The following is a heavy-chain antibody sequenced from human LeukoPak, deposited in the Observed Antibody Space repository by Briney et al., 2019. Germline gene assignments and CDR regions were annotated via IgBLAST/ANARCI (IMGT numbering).Heavy chain of an antibody. Sequence: SETLSLTCTVSGYSISSGYYWGWIRQPPGKGLEWIGSIYHSGSTYYNPSLKSRVTISVDTSKNQFSLKLSSVTAADTAVYYCARDGYSSSSSYYYYYMDVWGKGTTVTVSS. CDR2: IYHSGST. V-gene: IGHV4-38-2*02. CDR1: GYSISSGYY. D-gene: IGHD6-6*01. CDR3: ARDGYSSSSSYYYYYMDV. J-gene: IGHJ6*03.